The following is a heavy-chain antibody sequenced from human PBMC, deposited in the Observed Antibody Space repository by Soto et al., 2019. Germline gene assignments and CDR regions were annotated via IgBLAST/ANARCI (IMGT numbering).Heavy chain of an antibody. CDR1: GGSISSYY. V-gene: IGHV4-4*07. J-gene: IGHJ6*02. D-gene: IGHD2-8*01. CDR3: ARSRGYGMVYATSVGYGMDV. Sequence: SETLSLTCTVSGGSISSYYWSWIRQPAGKGLEWIGRIYTSGSTNYNPSLKSRVTMSVDTSKNQFSLKLSSVTAADTAVYYCARSRGYGMVYATSVGYGMDVWGQGTTVTVSS. CDR2: IYTSGST.